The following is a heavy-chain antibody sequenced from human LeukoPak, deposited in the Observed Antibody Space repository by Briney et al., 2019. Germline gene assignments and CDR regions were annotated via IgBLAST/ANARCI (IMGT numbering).Heavy chain of an antibody. J-gene: IGHJ4*02. Sequence: SVKVSCKASGGTYSNYAISWVLQAPGQGLEWMGGIIPIFGTANYAQKFQGRVTITTDESTSTAYMELSSLRSEDTAVYYCASSIVVVTAMKYWGQGTLVTVSS. V-gene: IGHV1-69*05. CDR2: IIPIFGTA. D-gene: IGHD2-21*02. CDR1: GGTYSNYA. CDR3: ASSIVVVTAMKY.